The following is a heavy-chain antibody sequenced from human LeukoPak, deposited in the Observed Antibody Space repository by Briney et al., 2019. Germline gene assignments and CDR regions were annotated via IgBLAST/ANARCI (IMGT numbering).Heavy chain of an antibody. CDR3: ARGLKGIAVAGTLGDNWFDP. V-gene: IGHV1-2*06. CDR1: GYTFTGYY. D-gene: IGHD6-19*01. CDR2: INPNSGGT. J-gene: IGHJ5*02. Sequence: ASVEVSCKASGYTFTGYYMHWVRQAPGQGLEWMGRINPNSGGTNYAQKFQGRVTMTRDTSISTAYMELSRLRSDDTAVYYCARGLKGIAVAGTLGDNWFDPWGQGTLVTVSS.